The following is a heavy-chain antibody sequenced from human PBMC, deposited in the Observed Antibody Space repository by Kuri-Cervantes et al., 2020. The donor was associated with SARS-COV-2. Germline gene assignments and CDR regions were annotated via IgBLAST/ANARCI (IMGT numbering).Heavy chain of an antibody. Sequence: GESLKISCAASGFTFSSYGMHWVRQAPGKGLEWVAVISYDGSNKYYADSVKGRFTISRDNSKNTLYLQMDRLRAEDTAVYYCAKVGGKELVGANVRWFDPWGQGTLVTVSS. V-gene: IGHV3-30*18. J-gene: IGHJ5*02. D-gene: IGHD1-26*01. CDR2: ISYDGSNK. CDR1: GFTFSSYG. CDR3: AKVGGKELVGANVRWFDP.